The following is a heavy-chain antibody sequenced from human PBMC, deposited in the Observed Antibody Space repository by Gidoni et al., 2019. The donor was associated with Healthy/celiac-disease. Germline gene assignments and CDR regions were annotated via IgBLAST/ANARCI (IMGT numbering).Heavy chain of an antibody. CDR1: GGSISSSSYY. J-gene: IGHJ4*02. CDR3: ARQVDTAMVLN. V-gene: IGHV4-39*01. Sequence: QLQLQESGPGLVKPSETLSLTCTVSGGSISSSSYYWGWSRQPPGKGLEWIGSIYYSGSTYYNPSLKSRVTISVDTSKNQFSLKLSSVTAADTAVYYCARQVDTAMVLNWGQGTLVTVSS. CDR2: IYYSGST. D-gene: IGHD5-18*01.